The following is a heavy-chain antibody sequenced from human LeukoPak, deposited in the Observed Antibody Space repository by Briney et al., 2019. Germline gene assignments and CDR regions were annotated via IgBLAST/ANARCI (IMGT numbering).Heavy chain of an antibody. CDR3: ARGPRSDY. V-gene: IGHV3-53*01. CDR1: GFTVSSNY. Sequence: LAGGSLRLSCAVSGFTVSSNYMSWVRQAPGKGLEWVSVIYSGGSTYYADSVKGRFTISRDNSKNTLYLQMNSLRAEDTAVYYCARGPRSDYWGQGTLVTVSS. J-gene: IGHJ4*02. CDR2: IYSGGST.